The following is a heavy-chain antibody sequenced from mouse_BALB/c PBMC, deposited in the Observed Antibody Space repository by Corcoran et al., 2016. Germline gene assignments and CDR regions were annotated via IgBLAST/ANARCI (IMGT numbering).Heavy chain of an antibody. CDR1: GYTFTDYH. J-gene: IGHJ2*01. CDR2: INPNNGGT. CDR3: ARRDYYGSSPFDY. V-gene: IGHV1-18*01. Sequence: EVLLQQSGPELVKPGASVKIPCKASGYTFTDYHMDWVKRSHGKSLEWIGDINPNNGGTNNNQKFKGKATLTVDKSSSTAYMELRSLTSEDTAVYYCARRDYYGSSPFDYWGQGTTLTVSS. D-gene: IGHD1-1*01.